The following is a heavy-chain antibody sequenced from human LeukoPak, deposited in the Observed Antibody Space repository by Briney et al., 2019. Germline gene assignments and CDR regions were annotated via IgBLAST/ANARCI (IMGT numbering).Heavy chain of an antibody. Sequence: PGGSLRLSCAASGFTFSSYEMNWVRQAPGKELEWVSYISSSGSTIYYADSVRGRFTISRDNAKNSLYLQMNSLRAEDTAVYYCARDLGYLGGYYYYDYMDVWGRGTTVTISS. CDR2: ISSSGSTI. D-gene: IGHD3-16*01. J-gene: IGHJ6*03. CDR1: GFTFSSYE. CDR3: ARDLGYLGGYYYYDYMDV. V-gene: IGHV3-48*03.